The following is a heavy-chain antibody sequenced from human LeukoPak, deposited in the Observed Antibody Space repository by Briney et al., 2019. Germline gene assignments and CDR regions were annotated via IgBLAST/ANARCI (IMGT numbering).Heavy chain of an antibody. CDR2: IRYDGSNK. CDR1: GFTFSSYG. CDR3: ATRSATYYYGLGSYQIVPDVDY. V-gene: IGHV3-30*02. D-gene: IGHD3-10*01. J-gene: IGHJ4*02. Sequence: GGSLRLSCAASGFTFSSYGMHWVRQAPGKGLEWVAFIRYDGSNKYYADSVKGRFTISRDNSKNTLYLQMNSLRAEDTAVYYCATRSATYYYGLGSYQIVPDVDYWGQGTLVTVSS.